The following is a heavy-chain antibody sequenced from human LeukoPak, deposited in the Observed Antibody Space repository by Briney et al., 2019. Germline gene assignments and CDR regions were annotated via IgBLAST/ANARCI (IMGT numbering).Heavy chain of an antibody. Sequence: KPSETLSPTCTVSGGSISSYYWSWIRQPPGKGLEWIGYIYYSGSTNYNPSLKSRVTISVDTSKNQFSLKLSSVTAADTAVYYCARRRPPARYCSGGSCYMSGWFDPWGQGTLVTVSS. J-gene: IGHJ5*02. CDR1: GGSISSYY. D-gene: IGHD2-15*01. CDR2: IYYSGST. V-gene: IGHV4-59*12. CDR3: ARRRPPARYCSGGSCYMSGWFDP.